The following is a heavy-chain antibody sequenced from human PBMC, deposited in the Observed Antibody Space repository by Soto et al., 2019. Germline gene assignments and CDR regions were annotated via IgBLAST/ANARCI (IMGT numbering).Heavy chain of an antibody. CDR2: IKKYGSGK. Sequence: PGGSLRLSCAPSGFTFNRFWITGVRQAPGKGVEWVDNIKKYGSGKYYVDSVKGRFAISRDNAKNSLFLHMNSLSSADKADVNLAILRNFDTLLRGFDHWGHGTLCSVS. J-gene: IGHJ4*01. CDR3: AILRNFDTLLRGFDH. V-gene: IGHV3-7*01. D-gene: IGHD3-9*01. CDR1: GFTFNRFW.